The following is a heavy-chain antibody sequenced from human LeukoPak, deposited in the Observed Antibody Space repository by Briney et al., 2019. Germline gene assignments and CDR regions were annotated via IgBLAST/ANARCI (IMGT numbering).Heavy chain of an antibody. V-gene: IGHV1-2*02. CDR3: ARDKWGHRRSYDY. CDR1: GFTFTGYY. Sequence: GASVKVSCKASGFTFTGYYMHWVRQAPGQGLEWMGWINPNSGGTNYAQKFQGRVTMTRDTSISTAYMELSRLRSDDTAVYYCARDKWGHRRSYDYWGQGTLVTVSS. D-gene: IGHD7-27*01. J-gene: IGHJ4*02. CDR2: INPNSGGT.